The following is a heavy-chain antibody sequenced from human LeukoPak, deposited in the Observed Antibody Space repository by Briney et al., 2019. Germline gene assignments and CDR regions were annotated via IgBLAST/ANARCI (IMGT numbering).Heavy chain of an antibody. Sequence: GGSLRLSCAASGFTFSSYSMNWVRQAPGKGLEWVSSISSSSRYIYYADSVKGRFTISRDNAKNSLYLQMNSLRAEDTAVYYCARGNSDYDHDYWGQGTLVTVSS. CDR1: GFTFSSYS. CDR2: ISSSSRYI. J-gene: IGHJ4*02. CDR3: ARGNSDYDHDY. D-gene: IGHD5-12*01. V-gene: IGHV3-21*01.